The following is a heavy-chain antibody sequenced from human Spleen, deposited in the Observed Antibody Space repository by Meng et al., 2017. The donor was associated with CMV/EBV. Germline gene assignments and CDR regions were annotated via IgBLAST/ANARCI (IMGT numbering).Heavy chain of an antibody. CDR2: ITPIVGTA. D-gene: IGHD2-15*01. V-gene: IGHV1-69*05. CDR3: ARARWWYPNFDY. Sequence: SVKVSCKGSGGTFSSYVITWVRQAPGQGLEWMGGITPIVGTAKFAQRFQGRVTISTDESRSTAYMELRSLTSEDTAVYYCARARWWYPNFDYWGQGTLVTVSS. J-gene: IGHJ4*02. CDR1: GGTFSSYV.